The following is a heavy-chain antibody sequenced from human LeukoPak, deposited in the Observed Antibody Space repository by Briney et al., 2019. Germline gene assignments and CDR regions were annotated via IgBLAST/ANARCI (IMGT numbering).Heavy chain of an antibody. CDR1: SGSFSGYF. V-gene: IGHV4-34*01. Sequence: SETLSLTCAVYSGSFSGYFWSWIRQPPGKGLEWIGDINHNGGTNYNPSLKSRVTISVDTSKNQFSLKMSSVTAADTAVYYCARARQNPYFEERRRGNWFDPWGQGTLVTVSS. CDR3: ARARQNPYFEERRRGNWFDP. J-gene: IGHJ5*02. D-gene: IGHD3-9*01. CDR2: INHNGGT.